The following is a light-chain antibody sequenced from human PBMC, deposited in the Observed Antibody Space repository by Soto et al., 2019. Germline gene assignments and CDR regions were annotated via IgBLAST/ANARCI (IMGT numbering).Light chain of an antibody. V-gene: IGKV3-15*01. J-gene: IGKJ2*01. CDR1: QSVTGK. Sequence: EIVMTQSPATLSVSPGERATLSCRASQSVTGKLAWYQQKPGQSPTLLIYDTSTRATGVPARFSGSGSGTDFALTINSLQSEDFAVYYCQHFNRWPPMYTFGQGTKLEIK. CDR2: DTS. CDR3: QHFNRWPPMYT.